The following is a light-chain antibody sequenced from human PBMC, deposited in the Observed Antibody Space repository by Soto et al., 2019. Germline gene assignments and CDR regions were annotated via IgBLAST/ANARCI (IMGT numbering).Light chain of an antibody. CDR1: QSVSSY. CDR2: DAS. Sequence: EIALTQSPTTLSLSPGARATLSCRASQSVSSYVAWYQQKPGQAPRLLIYDASNRATGIPARFSGSGSGTDFTLTISSLEPEDFAVYYCQQRSNWPPLTFGGGTKVDIK. V-gene: IGKV3-11*01. J-gene: IGKJ4*01. CDR3: QQRSNWPPLT.